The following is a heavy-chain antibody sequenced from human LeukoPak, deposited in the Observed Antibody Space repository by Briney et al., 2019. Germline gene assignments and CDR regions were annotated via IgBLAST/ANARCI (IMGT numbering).Heavy chain of an antibody. Sequence: PGGSLRLSCAASGFTFDDYAMHWVRQAPGKGLEWVSGISWNSGSIGYADSVKGRFTISRDNAKNSLYLQMNILRAEDMALYYCAKDMSYGGNPAAFDIWGQGTMVTVSS. CDR1: GFTFDDYA. CDR2: ISWNSGSI. J-gene: IGHJ3*02. D-gene: IGHD4-23*01. CDR3: AKDMSYGGNPAAFDI. V-gene: IGHV3-9*03.